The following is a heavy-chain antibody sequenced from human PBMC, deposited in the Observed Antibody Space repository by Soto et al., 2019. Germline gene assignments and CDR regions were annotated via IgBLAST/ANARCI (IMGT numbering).Heavy chain of an antibody. D-gene: IGHD3-3*01. CDR3: TADFWSGYLDHGLFDY. V-gene: IGHV3-15*01. Sequence: PGGSLRLSCAASGFTFGSAWMSWVRQAPGKGLEWVGRIKSKTDGGTTDYAAPVKGRFTISRDDSKNTLYLQMNSLKTEDTAVYYCTADFWSGYLDHGLFDYWGQGTLLTVSS. CDR1: GFTFGSAW. CDR2: IKSKTDGGTT. J-gene: IGHJ4*02.